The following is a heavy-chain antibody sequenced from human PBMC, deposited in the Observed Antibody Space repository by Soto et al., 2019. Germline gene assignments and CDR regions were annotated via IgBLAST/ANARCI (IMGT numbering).Heavy chain of an antibody. Sequence: QVQLQQWGAGLLKPSETLSLTCAVYGGSFSGYYWSWIRQTPGKGLAWIGEINDSGSTNHNPSLKSRVTILVDTPKSQFALMLSSVTAADTAVYYCARVLLVWFGELSRRGGYYYYVDVWCKGTTVTVSS. CDR1: GGSFSGYY. V-gene: IGHV4-34*01. J-gene: IGHJ6*03. CDR2: INDSGST. CDR3: ARVLLVWFGELSRRGGYYYYVDV. D-gene: IGHD3-10*01.